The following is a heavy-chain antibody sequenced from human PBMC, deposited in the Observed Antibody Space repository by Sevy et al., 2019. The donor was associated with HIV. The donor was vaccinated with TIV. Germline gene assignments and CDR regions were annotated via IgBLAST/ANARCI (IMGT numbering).Heavy chain of an antibody. Sequence: SETLSLTCTVSGGSISSYYWSWIRQPAGKGLEWIGRIYTSGSTNYNPSLKSRVTMSVDTSKNQFSLKLSSVTAADTVVYYCARDRGYSGSYHPTWYYYGMDVWGQGTTVTVSS. D-gene: IGHD1-26*01. CDR1: GGSISSYY. CDR2: IYTSGST. V-gene: IGHV4-4*07. J-gene: IGHJ6*02. CDR3: ARDRGYSGSYHPTWYYYGMDV.